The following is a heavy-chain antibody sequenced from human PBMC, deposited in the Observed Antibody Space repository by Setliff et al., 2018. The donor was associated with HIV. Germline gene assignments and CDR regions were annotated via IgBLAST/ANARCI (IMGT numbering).Heavy chain of an antibody. J-gene: IGHJ4*02. CDR2: IIPLSGTT. V-gene: IGHV1-69*13. CDR1: GGSFSSFA. Sequence: ASVKVSCKVSGGSFSSFAMSWVRQAPGHGLEWMGGIIPLSGTTNYAQKLEGRVTLSADESTSTAYMQLNSLTSEDTAVYYCARGRGYCSSSSCLGVYYFDYWGQGTLVTVSS. D-gene: IGHD2-15*01. CDR3: ARGRGYCSSSSCLGVYYFDY.